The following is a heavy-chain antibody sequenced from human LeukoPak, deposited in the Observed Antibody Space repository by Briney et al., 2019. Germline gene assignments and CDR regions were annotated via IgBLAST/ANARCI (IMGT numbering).Heavy chain of an antibody. CDR3: ARSHYYDSSGYYRRSWFDP. J-gene: IGHJ5*02. Sequence: SVKVSCKASGGTFSSYAISWVRQAPGQGLEWMGGIIPIFGTANYAQKFQGRVTITTDESTSTAYTELSSLRSEDTAVYYCARSHYYDSSGYYRRSWFDPWGQGTLVTVSS. CDR1: GGTFSSYA. D-gene: IGHD3-22*01. V-gene: IGHV1-69*05. CDR2: IIPIFGTA.